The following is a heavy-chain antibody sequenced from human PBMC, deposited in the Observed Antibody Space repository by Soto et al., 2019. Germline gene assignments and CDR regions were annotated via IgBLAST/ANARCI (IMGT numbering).Heavy chain of an antibody. CDR1: GGSISSGGYY. J-gene: IGHJ4*02. D-gene: IGHD3-9*01. V-gene: IGHV4-31*02. CDR2: IYYSGST. CDR3: ARVYYDIWTGYPYFDY. Sequence: SETLSLTCTVSGGSISSGGYYWSWIRQHPGKGLEWIGYIYYSGSTYYNPSLKSRVTISVDTSKNQFSLKLSSVTAADTAVYYCARVYYDIWTGYPYFDYWGQGTLVTVSS.